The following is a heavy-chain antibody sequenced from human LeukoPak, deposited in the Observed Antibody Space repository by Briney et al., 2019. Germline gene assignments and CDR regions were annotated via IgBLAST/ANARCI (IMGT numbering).Heavy chain of an antibody. CDR1: GGSFSGYY. Sequence: SETLSLTCAVYGGSFSGYYWSWIRQPPGKGLEWIGETNHSGSTNYNPSLKSRVTISVGTSKNQFSLKLSSVTAADTAVYYCARDMVTTSSDWYFDLWGRGTLVTVSS. V-gene: IGHV4-34*01. CDR2: TNHSGST. D-gene: IGHD4-17*01. CDR3: ARDMVTTSSDWYFDL. J-gene: IGHJ2*01.